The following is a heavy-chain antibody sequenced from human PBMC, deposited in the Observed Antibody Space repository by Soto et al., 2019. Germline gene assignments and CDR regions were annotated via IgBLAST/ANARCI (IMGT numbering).Heavy chain of an antibody. CDR3: ASIDYIRQLAPSYYGMDV. V-gene: IGHV4-4*07. D-gene: IGHD4-4*01. CDR2: GYITGNG. J-gene: IGHJ6*02. CDR1: GGSISSYY. Sequence: SETLSLTCTVSGGSISSYYWCWIRQPAGKGLERIWRGYITGNGNYKPSLYSRVTMSVLTSTKRFSMKLISLTAAYTAMDVCASIDYIRQLAPSYYGMDVWGQGPRVTVSS.